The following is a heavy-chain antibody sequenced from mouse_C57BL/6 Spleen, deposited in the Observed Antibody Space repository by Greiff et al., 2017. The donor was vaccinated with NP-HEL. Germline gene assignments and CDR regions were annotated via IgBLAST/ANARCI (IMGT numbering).Heavy chain of an antibody. J-gene: IGHJ4*01. Sequence: EVMLVESGGGLVQPGGSLKLSCAASGFTFSDYYMYWVRQTPEKRLEWVAYISNGGGSTYYPDTVKGRFTISRDNAKNTLYLQMSRLKSEDTAMYYCARRGIYYGYYYAMDYWGQGTSVTVSS. CDR3: ARRGIYYGYYYAMDY. V-gene: IGHV5-12*01. CDR2: ISNGGGST. D-gene: IGHD2-1*01. CDR1: GFTFSDYY.